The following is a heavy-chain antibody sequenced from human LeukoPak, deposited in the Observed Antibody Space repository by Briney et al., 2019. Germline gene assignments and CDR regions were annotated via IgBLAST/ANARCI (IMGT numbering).Heavy chain of an antibody. Sequence: GGSLRLSCAASGFTFSSYAMSWVRQAPGKGLEWVSVITNSGGSTFYADSVKGRFTISRDNSKNTLYLQMNSLRAEDTAVYYCAKRASGSGTSLYYFDYWGQGTLVTVSS. CDR1: GFTFSSYA. V-gene: IGHV3-23*01. D-gene: IGHD3-10*01. CDR3: AKRASGSGTSLYYFDY. CDR2: ITNSGGST. J-gene: IGHJ4*02.